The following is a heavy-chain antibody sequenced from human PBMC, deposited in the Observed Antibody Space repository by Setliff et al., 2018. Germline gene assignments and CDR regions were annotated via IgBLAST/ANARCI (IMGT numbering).Heavy chain of an antibody. V-gene: IGHV4-30-4*08. CDR3: AREVGTSTSSDAFDV. CDR1: GDSISSVDYF. Sequence: PSETLSLTCTVSGDSISSVDYFWSWIRQPPGKGLEWIAYIYHSGSAYYNPSLKSRVTMSVDTSKNQFSLHLTSVTAADTAVYYCAREVGTSTSSDAFDVWGQGMMVTVSS. CDR2: IYHSGSA. D-gene: IGHD1-26*01. J-gene: IGHJ3*01.